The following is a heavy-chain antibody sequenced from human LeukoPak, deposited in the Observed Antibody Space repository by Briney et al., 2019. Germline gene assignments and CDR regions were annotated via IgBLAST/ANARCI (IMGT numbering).Heavy chain of an antibody. J-gene: IGHJ6*02. CDR3: ARDLAYSSSWYGHYYYGMDV. Sequence: GGSLRLSCAASGFTFSSYSMNWVRQAPGKGLEWVSSISSSSSYIYYADSVKGRFTISRDNAKNSLYLQMNSLRAEDTAVYYCARDLAYSSSWYGHYYYGMDVWGQGTTVTVSS. CDR1: GFTFSSYS. D-gene: IGHD6-13*01. V-gene: IGHV3-21*01. CDR2: ISSSSSYI.